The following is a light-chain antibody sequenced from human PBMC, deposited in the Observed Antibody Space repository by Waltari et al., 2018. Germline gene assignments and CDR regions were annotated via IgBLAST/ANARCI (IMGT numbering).Light chain of an antibody. CDR2: DAS. V-gene: IGKV3-15*01. J-gene: IGKJ5*01. CDR1: QNIGSH. CDR3: QHYHNWPST. Sequence: IVMTQSPATLPVSPGGRVTLSCRASQNIGSHLAWYQQKPGQAPRLLIFDASTRATGIPARFGGSGSGTEFTLTISSLQSEDSAIYYCQHYHNWPSTFGQGTRLEIK.